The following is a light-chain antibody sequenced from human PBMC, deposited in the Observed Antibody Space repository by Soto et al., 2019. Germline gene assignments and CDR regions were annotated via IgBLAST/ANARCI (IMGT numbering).Light chain of an antibody. CDR2: AAT. V-gene: IGKV1-12*01. J-gene: IGKJ2*01. CDR3: LQANSCPYT. CDR1: QGISRL. Sequence: DIQMTQSPSSVSASVGDRVTITCRASQGISRLLAWYQQKPGKAPNLLIFAATSLESGVPSRFSGSGSGTDLTLTINSLQPEDCATYYCLQANSCPYTVCQWTKLEIK.